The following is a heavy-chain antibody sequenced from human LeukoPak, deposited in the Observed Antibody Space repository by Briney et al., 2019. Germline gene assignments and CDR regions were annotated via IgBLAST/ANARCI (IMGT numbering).Heavy chain of an antibody. CDR1: GGSFSGYY. CDR3: ARDSMTTVTTPFPLWHY. CDR2: INHSGST. J-gene: IGHJ4*02. Sequence: TSETLSLTCAVYGGSFSGYYWSWIRQPPGKGLEWIGEINHSGSTNYNPSLKSRVTISVDTSKNQFSLKLSSVTAADTAVYYCARDSMTTVTTPFPLWHYWGQGTLVTVSS. D-gene: IGHD4-17*01. V-gene: IGHV4-34*01.